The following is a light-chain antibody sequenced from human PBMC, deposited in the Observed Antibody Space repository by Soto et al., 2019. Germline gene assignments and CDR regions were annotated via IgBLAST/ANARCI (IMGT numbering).Light chain of an antibody. Sequence: DIQMTQSPSTLSAYVWDTVNITCRASDSIRNWLAWYHQKPGKAPKLLIYRASTLETGVPSRFSGSGSGTEFTLTITSLRPEDFATYYRQQLHSYLITFGQGTRLEIK. J-gene: IGKJ5*01. CDR1: DSIRNW. CDR3: QQLHSYLIT. V-gene: IGKV1-5*03. CDR2: RAS.